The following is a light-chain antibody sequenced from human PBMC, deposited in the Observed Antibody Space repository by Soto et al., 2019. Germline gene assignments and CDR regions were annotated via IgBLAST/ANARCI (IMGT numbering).Light chain of an antibody. V-gene: IGLV2-14*01. CDR3: SSYTSSSTPLV. Sequence: QSALTQPASGSGSPGQSITISCTGTSSDVGGYNYFSWYQQHPGKAPKLMIYDVSNRPSGISNRFSGSKSGNTASLTISGIQAEDEDDYYCSSYTSSSTPLVFGGGTKLTVL. J-gene: IGLJ2*01. CDR2: DVS. CDR1: SSDVGGYNY.